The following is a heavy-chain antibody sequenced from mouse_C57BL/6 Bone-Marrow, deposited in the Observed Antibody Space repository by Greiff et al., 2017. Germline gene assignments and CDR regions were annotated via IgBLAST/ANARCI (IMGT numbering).Heavy chain of an antibody. CDR3: AKDRHGCAMDY. J-gene: IGHJ4*01. CDR1: GFSLTSYG. V-gene: IGHV2-3*01. Sequence: QVQLKESGPGLVAPSQSLSITCTVSGFSLTSYGVSWVRQPPGKGLEWLGVIWGDGSTTYHSALISSLTISTDNSKTQVFYKLNSLLTSDTATYCGAKDRHGCAMDYWGQGTSVTVSS. CDR2: IWGDGST.